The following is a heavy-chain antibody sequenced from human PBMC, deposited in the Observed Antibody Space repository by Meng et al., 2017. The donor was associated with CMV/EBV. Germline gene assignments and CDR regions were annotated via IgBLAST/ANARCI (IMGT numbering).Heavy chain of an antibody. CDR2: IRYDGSNK. J-gene: IGHJ6*02. CDR1: GFTFSSYG. Sequence: GESLKISCAASGFTFSSYGMHWVRQAPGKGLEWVAFIRYDGSNKYYADSVKGRFTISRDNSKNTLYLQMNSLRAEDTAVYYCAKQLVYYYYGMDVWGQGTTVTV. V-gene: IGHV3-30*02. D-gene: IGHD6-13*01. CDR3: AKQLVYYYYGMDV.